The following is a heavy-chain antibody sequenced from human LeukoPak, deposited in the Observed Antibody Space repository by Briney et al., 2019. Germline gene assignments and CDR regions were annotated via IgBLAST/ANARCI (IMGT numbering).Heavy chain of an antibody. CDR3: ARDPTNTSGRYAYLDY. D-gene: IGHD6-19*01. CDR2: ISGYNGDT. J-gene: IGHJ4*02. Sequence: ASVKLSCKTFGHAFTHYGFSWVRQAPGQGLEWMGWISGYNGDTHYAQNFQGRVTLTSDTSTSTVYMELRSLRSDDTAVYYCARDPTNTSGRYAYLDYWGQGALVTVSS. V-gene: IGHV1-18*01. CDR1: GHAFTHYG.